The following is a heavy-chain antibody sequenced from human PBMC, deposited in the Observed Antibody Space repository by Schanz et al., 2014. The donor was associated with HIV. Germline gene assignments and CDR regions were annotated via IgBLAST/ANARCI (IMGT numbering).Heavy chain of an antibody. CDR3: ARRESDGALDV. Sequence: QVQLVQSGAEVQRPGSSVRVSCKASGVTFNIIAINWVRQAPGQGLEWMGGIIPIYGTTNDAQKFQGRVTLTTDTPTTTAYMDLRSLRSDDTAVYHCARRESDGALDVWGPGTSVTVSS. CDR1: GVTFNIIA. V-gene: IGHV1-69*06. J-gene: IGHJ6*02. CDR2: IIPIYGTT. D-gene: IGHD2-21*02.